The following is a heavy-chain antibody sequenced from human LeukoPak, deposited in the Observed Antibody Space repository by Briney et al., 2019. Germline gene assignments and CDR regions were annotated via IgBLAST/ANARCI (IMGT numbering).Heavy chain of an antibody. V-gene: IGHV1-46*01. D-gene: IGHD3-10*01. CDR3: ARDRGMVRVED. J-gene: IGHJ4*02. CDR1: GYTFTSYY. Sequence: ASVKVSCKASGYTFTSYYMHWVRPAAGQGLEWMGIINPSGGSTSYAQKFQGRVTMTRDTSTSTVYMELSSLRSEDTAVYYCARDRGMVRVEDWGQGTLVTVSS. CDR2: INPSGGST.